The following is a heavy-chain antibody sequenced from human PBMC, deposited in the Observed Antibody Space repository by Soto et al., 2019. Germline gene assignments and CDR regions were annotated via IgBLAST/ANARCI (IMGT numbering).Heavy chain of an antibody. CDR3: ASHLTMLGTRGFDS. D-gene: IGHD3-16*01. Sequence: QVQLQESGPGLVKPPGTLSLTCTVSSGSITSSKWWSWVRQPPGKGLEWIGEIYHGGSTNYNPSRKGRVTISVDKSKNQFSLQLNSVTAADTAVYYCASHLTMLGTRGFDSWGQGTLVTVSS. CDR1: SGSITSSKW. J-gene: IGHJ4*02. V-gene: IGHV4-4*03. CDR2: IYHGGST.